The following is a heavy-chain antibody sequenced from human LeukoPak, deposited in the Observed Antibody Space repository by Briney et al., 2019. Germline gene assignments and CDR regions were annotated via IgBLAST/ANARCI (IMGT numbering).Heavy chain of an antibody. CDR1: GGSISSSSYY. V-gene: IGHV4-39*01. CDR3: ARHYYGSGSYTTHNWFDP. D-gene: IGHD3-10*01. Sequence: SETLSLTCTVSGGSISSSSYYWGWIRQPPGRGLEWIGSIYYSGSTYYNPSLESRVTISVDTSKNQFSLKLSSVTAADTAVYYCARHYYGSGSYTTHNWFDPWGQGTLVTVSS. J-gene: IGHJ5*02. CDR2: IYYSGST.